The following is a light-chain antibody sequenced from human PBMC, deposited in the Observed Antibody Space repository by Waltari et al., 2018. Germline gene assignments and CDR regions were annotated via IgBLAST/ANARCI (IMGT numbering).Light chain of an antibody. J-gene: IGLJ1*01. CDR2: EFS. CDR3: SSYAGSTLYV. Sequence: QSALTQPPSASGSPGQSVTISCTGTSSDVGGYNYVSWYQQHPAKAPKLMIYEFSKRPSGVPDRFSGSKSGNTASLTVSGLQAEDEADYYCSSYAGSTLYVFGTGTKVTVL. CDR1: SSDVGGYNY. V-gene: IGLV2-8*01.